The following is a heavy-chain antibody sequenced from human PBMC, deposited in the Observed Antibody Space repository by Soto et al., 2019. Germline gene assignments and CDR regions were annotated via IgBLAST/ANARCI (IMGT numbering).Heavy chain of an antibody. Sequence: SETLSLTCTVSGGSISSGDYYWSWIRQPPGKGLEWIGYIYYSGSTYYNPSLKSRVTISVDTSKNQFSLKLSSVTAADTAVYDCARERPDGARLDSRGQGTLVTVSS. CDR3: ARERPDGARLDS. CDR1: GGSISSGDYY. V-gene: IGHV4-30-4*01. J-gene: IGHJ5*01. D-gene: IGHD6-6*01. CDR2: IYYSGST.